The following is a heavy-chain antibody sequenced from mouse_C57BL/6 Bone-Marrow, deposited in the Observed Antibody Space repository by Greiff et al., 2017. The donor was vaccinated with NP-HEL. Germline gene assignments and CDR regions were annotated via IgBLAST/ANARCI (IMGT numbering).Heavy chain of an antibody. Sequence: QVQLQQPGAELVKPGASVKLSCKASGYTFTSYWMQWVKQRPGQGLEWIGEIDPSDSYTNYNQKFKGKATLPVDTSSSTAYMQLSSLTSEDSAVYYCARSGIYYDYFAYWGQGTLVTVSA. V-gene: IGHV1-50*01. CDR1: GYTFTSYW. CDR2: IDPSDSYT. CDR3: ARSGIYYDYFAY. D-gene: IGHD2-4*01. J-gene: IGHJ3*01.